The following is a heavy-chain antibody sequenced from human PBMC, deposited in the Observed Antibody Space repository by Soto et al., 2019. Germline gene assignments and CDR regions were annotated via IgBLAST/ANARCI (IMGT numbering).Heavy chain of an antibody. J-gene: IGHJ3*02. CDR1: GFTFSSYA. CDR2: ISGSGGST. CDR3: ARDGLYYDSSGHDDAFDI. V-gene: IGHV3-23*01. Sequence: GGSLRLSCAASGFTFSSYAMSWVRQAPGKGLEWVSAISGSGGSTYYADSVKGRFTISRDNSKNTLYLQMNSLRAEDTAVYYCARDGLYYDSSGHDDAFDIWGQGTMVTVSS. D-gene: IGHD3-22*01.